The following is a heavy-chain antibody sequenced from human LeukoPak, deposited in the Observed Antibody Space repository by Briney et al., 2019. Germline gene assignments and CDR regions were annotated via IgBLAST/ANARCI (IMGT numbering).Heavy chain of an antibody. Sequence: SETLSLTCTVSGGSISSYYWSWIRQPPGKGLEWIGYIYYSGSTNYNPSLKSRVTISVDTSKNQFSLKLSSVTAADTAVYYCARGGCSSGSCLDYYWGQGTPVTVSS. CDR3: ARGGCSSGSCLDYY. CDR2: IYYSGST. V-gene: IGHV4-59*01. D-gene: IGHD2-15*01. J-gene: IGHJ4*02. CDR1: GGSISSYY.